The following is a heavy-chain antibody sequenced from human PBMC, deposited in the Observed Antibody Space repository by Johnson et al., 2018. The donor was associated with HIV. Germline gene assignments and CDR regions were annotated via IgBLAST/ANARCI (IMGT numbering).Heavy chain of an antibody. V-gene: IGHV3-30*18. CDR1: GFTFRSYG. J-gene: IGHJ3*02. D-gene: IGHD4-17*01. Sequence: QVQLVESGGGVVQPGRSLRLSCVASGFTFRSYGMHWVRQAPGKGLEWVAFVSYDGTNEFYADSVKGRFTVSRDSSKNTLFLQMNSLRAEDTALYYCAKEYSSPYGDYDGDAFDIWGQGTMVTVSS. CDR2: VSYDGTNE. CDR3: AKEYSSPYGDYDGDAFDI.